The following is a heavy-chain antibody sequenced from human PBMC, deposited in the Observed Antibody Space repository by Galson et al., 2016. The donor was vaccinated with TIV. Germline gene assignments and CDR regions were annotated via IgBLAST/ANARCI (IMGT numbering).Heavy chain of an antibody. V-gene: IGHV1-18*01. J-gene: IGHJ4*02. D-gene: IGHD4-17*01. CDR3: ARDLDSTVTAPFDY. CDR2: ISAYNGHT. CDR1: GFTFSDYY. Sequence: SVKVSCKASGFTFSDYYIHWIRQAPGQGLEWLGWISAYNGHTNYAQKVQGKVTLTTDTSTSTAYMEVRSLRSDDTAVYYCARDLDSTVTAPFDYWGQGTLVTVSS.